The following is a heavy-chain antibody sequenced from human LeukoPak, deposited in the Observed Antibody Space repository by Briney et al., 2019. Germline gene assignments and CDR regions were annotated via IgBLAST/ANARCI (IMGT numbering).Heavy chain of an antibody. Sequence: SETLSLTCAVSGYSISSGYYWGWIRQPPGKGLEWIGYIYYSGTTNYNASLKSRVTISVDTSKNQFFLKLSSVTAADTAVYFCARHYYDSSGSYSFDYWGQGTLVTVSS. D-gene: IGHD3-22*01. V-gene: IGHV4-38-2*01. J-gene: IGHJ4*02. CDR3: ARHYYDSSGSYSFDY. CDR1: GYSISSGYY. CDR2: IYYSGTT.